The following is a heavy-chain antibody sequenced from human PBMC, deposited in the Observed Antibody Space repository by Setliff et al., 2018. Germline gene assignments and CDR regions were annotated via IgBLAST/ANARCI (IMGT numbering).Heavy chain of an antibody. J-gene: IGHJ4*02. D-gene: IGHD3-3*01. CDR1: GGSISVYY. Sequence: PSETLSLTCTVSGGSISVYYWTWFRQPPGKGLEWIGYISSGSTNYNPSLKSRVAMSLDNSGNQFSLNLQSVTAADTAVYYCTRLYYTSRALYFDIWGQGHPVTVSS. CDR2: ISSGST. V-gene: IGHV4-4*08. CDR3: TRLYYTSRALYFDI.